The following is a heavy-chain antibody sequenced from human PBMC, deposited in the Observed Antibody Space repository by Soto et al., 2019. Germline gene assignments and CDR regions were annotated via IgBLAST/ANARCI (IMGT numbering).Heavy chain of an antibody. D-gene: IGHD3-9*01. V-gene: IGHV1-18*01. CDR2: ISAYNANR. CDR3: ARGHDILTVLKFEF. Sequence: QAQLVQSGSEVKKPGASVKVSCKASGYSFTDFGVNWVRQAPGQGLEWLGWISAYNANRVYAQSFQGRLTVTTDTTSDTSYLELTNLRSDDTDIYYCARGHDILTVLKFEFWGQGTLVTVSS. CDR1: GYSFTDFG. J-gene: IGHJ4*02.